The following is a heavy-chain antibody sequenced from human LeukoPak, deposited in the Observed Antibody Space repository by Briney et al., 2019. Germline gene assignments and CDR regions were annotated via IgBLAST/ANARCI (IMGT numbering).Heavy chain of an antibody. Sequence: SVKVSCEASGGTFSSYAISWVRQAPGQGLEWMGGIIPIFGTANYAQKFQGRVTITADESTSTAYMELSSLRSEDTAVYYCARGPDCSSTSCYPPYYYGMDVWGKGTTVTVSS. J-gene: IGHJ6*04. V-gene: IGHV1-69*13. D-gene: IGHD2-2*01. CDR2: IIPIFGTA. CDR1: GGTFSSYA. CDR3: ARGPDCSSTSCYPPYYYGMDV.